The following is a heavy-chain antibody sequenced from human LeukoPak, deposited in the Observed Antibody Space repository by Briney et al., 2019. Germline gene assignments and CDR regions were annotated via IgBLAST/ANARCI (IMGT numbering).Heavy chain of an antibody. CDR1: GFTFSSYS. Sequence: GGSLRLSCAASGFTFSSYSMNWVRQAPGEGLEWVSSISSSSSYIYYADSVKGRFTISRDNAKNSLYLQMNSLRAEDTAVYYCARARRGEWLSYYYYYMDVWGKGTTVTVSS. CDR3: ARARRGEWLSYYYYYMDV. J-gene: IGHJ6*03. D-gene: IGHD3-3*01. CDR2: ISSSSSYI. V-gene: IGHV3-21*01.